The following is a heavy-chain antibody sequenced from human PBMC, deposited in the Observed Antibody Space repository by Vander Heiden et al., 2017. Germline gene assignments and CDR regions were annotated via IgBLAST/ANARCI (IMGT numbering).Heavy chain of an antibody. CDR1: GFTFGSYA. Sequence: QLVESGGGVVPPGTSLSLSCAASGFTFGSYAMPWVLQAPGKGLEWVAVIWYDESKTYYEDSVNGRFTISSDNFKDTLYLEMNSLRAADSAVYWCARGGSHTHTDGFSFWGQGTMVSV. CDR3: ARGGSHTHTDGFSF. J-gene: IGHJ3*01. D-gene: IGHD1-26*01. V-gene: IGHV3-33*01. CDR2: IWYDESKT.